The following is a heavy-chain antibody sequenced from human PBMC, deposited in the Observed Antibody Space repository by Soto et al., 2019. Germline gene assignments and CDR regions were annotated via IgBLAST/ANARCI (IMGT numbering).Heavy chain of an antibody. J-gene: IGHJ4*01. Sequence: ASVKVSCKASGYSFTGYSIQWMRQAPGQRPEWVGWINIGTGVTQISQRFQGRVNLSRDTSATTAYMELDSLRYEDTAVYYCARCHYQLFRVDHWGQGTLVTVSS. CDR1: GYSFTGYS. D-gene: IGHD3-10*01. CDR3: ARCHYQLFRVDH. CDR2: INIGTGVT. V-gene: IGHV1-3*04.